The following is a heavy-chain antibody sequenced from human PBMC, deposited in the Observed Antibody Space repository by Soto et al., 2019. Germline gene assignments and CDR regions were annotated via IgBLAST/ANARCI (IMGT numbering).Heavy chain of an antibody. CDR3: ARDFCPVPTCYDL. J-gene: IGHJ4*02. CDR2: ISYDGSDK. D-gene: IGHD2-2*01. Sequence: GGSLRLSCAASGFTFNTYGMHWVRQAPGKGLEWVAVISYDGSDKFYAYPVKGRFTISRDQSKNTLYLQMNSLRAEDTAVYYCARDFCPVPTCYDLWGQGVLVTVSS. V-gene: IGHV3-30*03. CDR1: GFTFNTYG.